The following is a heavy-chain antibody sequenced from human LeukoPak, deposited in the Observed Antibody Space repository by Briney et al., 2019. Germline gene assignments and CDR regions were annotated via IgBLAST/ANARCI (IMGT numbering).Heavy chain of an antibody. CDR1: GYTFTSYG. CDR2: ISGYNGNT. J-gene: IGHJ4*02. D-gene: IGHD4-23*01. V-gene: IGHV1-18*01. Sequence: ASVKVSCKASGYTFTSYGISWVRQAPGQGLEWMGWISGYNGNTKYAENLQGRVTMTTDTSTSTAYMELRSLRSDDTAVYYCARQHYGGNSVPWDYWGQGTPVTVSS. CDR3: ARQHYGGNSVPWDY.